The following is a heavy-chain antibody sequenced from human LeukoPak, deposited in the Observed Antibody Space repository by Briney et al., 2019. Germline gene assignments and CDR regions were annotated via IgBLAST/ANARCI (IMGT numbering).Heavy chain of an antibody. CDR2: IIPIFGTA. CDR3: ARRGSSDPHRPFDY. CDR1: GGTFSSYA. Sequence: ASVTVSCKASGGTFSSYAISWVRQAPGQGLEWMGGIIPIFGTANYAQKFQGRVTITADESTSTAYMELSSLRSEDTAVYYCARRGSSDPHRPFDYWGQEPWSPSPQ. V-gene: IGHV1-69*13. J-gene: IGHJ4*01. D-gene: IGHD6-19*01.